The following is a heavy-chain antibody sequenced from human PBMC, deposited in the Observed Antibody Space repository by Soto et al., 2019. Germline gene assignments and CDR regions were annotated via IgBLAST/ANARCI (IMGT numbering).Heavy chain of an antibody. Sequence: PGGSLRLSCAASGFTFSSYAMSWVRQAPGKGLEWVSAISGSGGSTYYADSVKGRFTISRDNSKNTLYLQMNSLRAEDTAVYYCAKDQGYDYVWGSPDAFDIWGQGTMVTVSS. CDR2: ISGSGGST. CDR1: GFTFSSYA. CDR3: AKDQGYDYVWGSPDAFDI. V-gene: IGHV3-23*01. D-gene: IGHD3-16*01. J-gene: IGHJ3*02.